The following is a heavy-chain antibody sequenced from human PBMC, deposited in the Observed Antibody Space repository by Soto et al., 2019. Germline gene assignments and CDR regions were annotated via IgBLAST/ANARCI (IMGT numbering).Heavy chain of an antibody. CDR2: MSGSSKYI. J-gene: IGHJ6*02. CDR1: EFTLSSFR. D-gene: IGHD6-6*01. Sequence: PGGSLRLSCEASEFTLSSFRMTWIRQAPGRGLEWVSSMSGSSKYIHYADSVKGRFTISREDAKNGLYLQMNRLRAEDTAVYYCGREKGEEGSSSRGVNPGRDVWGQGTTVTVS. CDR3: GREKGEEGSSSRGVNPGRDV. V-gene: IGHV3-21*01.